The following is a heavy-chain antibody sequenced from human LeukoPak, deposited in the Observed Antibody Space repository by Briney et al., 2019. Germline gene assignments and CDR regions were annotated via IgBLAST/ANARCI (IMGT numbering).Heavy chain of an antibody. CDR2: IKEDGSEE. D-gene: IGHD3-10*01. CDR3: ARDSHRLNSMIRGVVIDY. CDR1: GFMFSSYW. J-gene: IGHJ4*02. Sequence: GGSLRLSCAASGFMFSSYWMAWVRQAPGKGLEWVASIKEDGSEENYVDSIKGRLTFSRDNGKNSLYLQMNSLRAEDTAVYYCARDSHRLNSMIRGVVIDYWGQGILVTVSS. V-gene: IGHV3-7*04.